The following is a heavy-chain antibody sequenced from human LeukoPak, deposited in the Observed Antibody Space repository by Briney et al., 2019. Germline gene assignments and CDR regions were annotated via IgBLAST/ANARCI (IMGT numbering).Heavy chain of an antibody. D-gene: IGHD3-10*01. CDR2: IYYSGST. Sequence: SETLSLTCTVSGGSISNYYWSWIRQPPGKGLEWIGDIYYSGSTNYNPSLKSRVTISVDTSKNQFSLKLSSVTAADTAVYYCARDRGALLRGFDYWGQGTLVTVSS. CDR3: ARDRGALLRGFDY. V-gene: IGHV4-59*01. CDR1: GGSISNYY. J-gene: IGHJ4*02.